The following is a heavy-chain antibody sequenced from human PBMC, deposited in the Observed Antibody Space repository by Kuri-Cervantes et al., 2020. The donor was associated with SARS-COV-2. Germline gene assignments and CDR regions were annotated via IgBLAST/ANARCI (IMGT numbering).Heavy chain of an antibody. J-gene: IGHJ5*02. CDR1: GGSISSYY. V-gene: IGHV4-59*12. CDR3: ARVTGSSSWYDSRPNHNWFDP. Sequence: GSLRLSCTVSGGSISSYYWSWIRQPPGKGLEWIGYIYYSGSTNYNPSLKSRVTISVDTSKNQFSLKLSSVTAADTAVHYCARVTGSSSWYDSRPNHNWFDPWGQGTLVTVSS. CDR2: IYYSGST. D-gene: IGHD6-13*01.